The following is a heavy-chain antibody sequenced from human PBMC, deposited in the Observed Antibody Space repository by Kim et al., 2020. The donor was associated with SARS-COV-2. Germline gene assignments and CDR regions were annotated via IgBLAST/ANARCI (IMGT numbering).Heavy chain of an antibody. Sequence: ADSVNGRFSISRENSQNTLYLQMNSLRAEDTAVYYCAKARIDYSKSSVADYWGQGTLVTVSS. J-gene: IGHJ4*02. D-gene: IGHD4-4*01. CDR3: AKARIDYSKSSVADY. V-gene: IGHV3-23*01.